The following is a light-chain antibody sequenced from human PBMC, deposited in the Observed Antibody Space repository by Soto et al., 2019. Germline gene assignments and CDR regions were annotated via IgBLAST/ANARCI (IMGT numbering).Light chain of an antibody. J-gene: IGKJ1*01. Sequence: GDSVTITCRASHDIRRDLAWFQQRPGKAPKILIYGSSDLQSGVPSRFSGSGSGTDFSLTIISLQPEDVAAYYCQQYGSSGTFGQGTKVDIK. CDR1: HDIRRD. V-gene: IGKV1-6*01. CDR3: QQYGSSGT. CDR2: GSS.